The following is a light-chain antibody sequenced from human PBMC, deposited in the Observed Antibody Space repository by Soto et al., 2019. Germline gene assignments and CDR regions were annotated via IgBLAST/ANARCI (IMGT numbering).Light chain of an antibody. Sequence: DIVMTQSPDSLAVSLGERATINCKSSQSVLYSSNNKNYLAGYQQKPGQPPKLLIYWASTRESGVPDRFSGSGSGTDFTLTSSSLQAEDVAVYYCQQYYSTPTFGQGTKLEIK. V-gene: IGKV4-1*01. CDR1: QSVLYSSNNKNY. CDR2: WAS. CDR3: QQYYSTPT. J-gene: IGKJ2*01.